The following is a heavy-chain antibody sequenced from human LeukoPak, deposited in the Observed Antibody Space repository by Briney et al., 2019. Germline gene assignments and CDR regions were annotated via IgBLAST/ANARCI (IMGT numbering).Heavy chain of an antibody. CDR3: AKDYRRGGNCPLPFFDS. CDR1: GSTLTEHA. D-gene: IGHD2-15*01. V-gene: IGHV3-23*01. CDR2: IIDVGGT. Sequence: PGGSLRLSCAVSGSTLTEHAWSWVRQAPGEGLEWVSGIIDVGGTYYADSVKGRFTISRDSSKNTLYLQMNSLRAEDTATYYCAKDYRRGGNCPLPFFDSWGQGTLVTVSS. J-gene: IGHJ4*02.